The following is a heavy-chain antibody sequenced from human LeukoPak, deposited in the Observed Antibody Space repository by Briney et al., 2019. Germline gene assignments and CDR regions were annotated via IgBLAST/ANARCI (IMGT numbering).Heavy chain of an antibody. J-gene: IGHJ4*02. Sequence: GASVKVSCKASGGTFSSYTISWVRQATGQGLEWMGWMNPNSGNTGYAQRFQGRVTITRDTSISTAYMELSSLRSEDTAVYYCARGSSSWGRSFDYWGQGTLVTVSS. CDR2: MNPNSGNT. V-gene: IGHV1-8*03. CDR3: ARGSSSWGRSFDY. D-gene: IGHD6-13*01. CDR1: GGTFSSYT.